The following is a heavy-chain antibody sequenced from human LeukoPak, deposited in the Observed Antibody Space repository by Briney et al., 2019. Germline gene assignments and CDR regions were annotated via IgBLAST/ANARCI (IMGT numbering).Heavy chain of an antibody. V-gene: IGHV3-30*18. Sequence: PGRSLRLSCAASGFTFSSYGMYWVRQAPGKGLEWVAVISYDGSNKYYADSVKGRFTISRDNSKNTLYLQMNSLRAEDTAVYYCAKLDGDFSFDYWGQGTLVTVSS. CDR2: ISYDGSNK. J-gene: IGHJ4*02. CDR1: GFTFSSYG. D-gene: IGHD4-17*01. CDR3: AKLDGDFSFDY.